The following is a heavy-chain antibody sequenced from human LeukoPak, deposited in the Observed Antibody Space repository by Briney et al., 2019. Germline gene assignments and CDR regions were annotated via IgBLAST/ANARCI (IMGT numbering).Heavy chain of an antibody. J-gene: IGHJ5*02. Sequence: SETLSLTCTVSGGSISSGAYYWNWIRQHPGKGLEWIGYIYYSGSTYYNPSLKSRLTISVDTSKNQFSLKMSSVTAADTAVYCCARSGSGSPLFWFDPWGQGTLVTVSS. CDR2: IYYSGST. CDR1: GGSISSGAYY. D-gene: IGHD3-10*01. V-gene: IGHV4-31*03. CDR3: ARSGSGSPLFWFDP.